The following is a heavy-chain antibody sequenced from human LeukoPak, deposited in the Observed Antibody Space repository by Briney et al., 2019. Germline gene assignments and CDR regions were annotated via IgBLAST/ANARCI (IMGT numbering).Heavy chain of an antibody. CDR2: VYHSGST. J-gene: IGHJ4*02. CDR1: GYSISSGYY. V-gene: IGHV4-38-2*02. CDR3: ARDGLGGEGQYYYDSSGYYSY. D-gene: IGHD3-22*01. Sequence: SETLSLTCTVSGYSISSGYYWGWIRQPPGNGLEWIGSVYHSGSTHYNPSLKSRVTISLDTSKNQFSLKLSSVTAADTAVYYCARDGLGGEGQYYYDSSGYYSYWGQGTLVTVSS.